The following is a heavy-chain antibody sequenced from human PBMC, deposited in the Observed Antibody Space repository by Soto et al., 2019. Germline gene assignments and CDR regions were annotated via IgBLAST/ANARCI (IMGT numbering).Heavy chain of an antibody. Sequence: GGSLRLSCAASGFTFSSYAMSWVRQAPGKGLEWVSAISGSGGSTYYADSVKGRFTISRDNSKNTLYLQMNSLRAEDTAVYYCAKERLLRFLEWLLFPKDYWGQGTLVTVSS. CDR1: GFTFSSYA. D-gene: IGHD3-3*01. CDR2: ISGSGGST. V-gene: IGHV3-23*01. CDR3: AKERLLRFLEWLLFPKDY. J-gene: IGHJ4*02.